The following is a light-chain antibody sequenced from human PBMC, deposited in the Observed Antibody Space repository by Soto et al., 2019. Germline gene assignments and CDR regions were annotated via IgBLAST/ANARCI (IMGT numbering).Light chain of an antibody. CDR3: QQYNNWPPWT. CDR1: QSVSSN. CDR2: GAS. Sequence: ENVMTQSPATLSVSPGERATLSCRASQSVSSNLAWYQQKPGQAPRLLMYGASTRATGIPDRFSGSGSGTEFTLTISSLQSEDFAVYYCQQYNNWPPWTFGQGTKVEIK. V-gene: IGKV3-15*01. J-gene: IGKJ1*01.